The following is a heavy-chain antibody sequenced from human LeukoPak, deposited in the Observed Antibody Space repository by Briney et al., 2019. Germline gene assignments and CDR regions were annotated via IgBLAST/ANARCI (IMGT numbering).Heavy chain of an antibody. J-gene: IGHJ3*01. CDR1: GFTFNDYA. Sequence: GRSLTLSCAASGFTFNDYAMHWVRQVPGKGLEWVGGVNKNSYTIAYGDSVKGRFTISRDNARNSLYLQMNSVRTEDTALYYCAKDLAVGTTPRVYAFDVWGQGTMVTV. D-gene: IGHD1-26*01. CDR2: VNKNSYTI. V-gene: IGHV3-9*01. CDR3: AKDLAVGTTPRVYAFDV.